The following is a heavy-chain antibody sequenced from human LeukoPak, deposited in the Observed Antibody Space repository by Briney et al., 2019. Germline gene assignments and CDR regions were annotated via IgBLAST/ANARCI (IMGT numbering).Heavy chain of an antibody. V-gene: IGHV1-3*01. D-gene: IGHD3-3*01. CDR3: ARHPVFWSPLDV. J-gene: IGHJ6*02. CDR1: GYTFTSYA. CDR2: INAGNGNT. Sequence: ASVKVSCKASGYTFTSYAMHWVRQAPGQRLEWMGWINAGNGNTKYSQKFQGRVTITRDTSASTAYMELSSLRSEDTAVYYCARHPVFWSPLDVWGQGTTVTVSS.